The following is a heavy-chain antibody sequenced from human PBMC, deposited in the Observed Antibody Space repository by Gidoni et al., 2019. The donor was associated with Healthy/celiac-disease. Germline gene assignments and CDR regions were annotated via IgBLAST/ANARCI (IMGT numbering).Heavy chain of an antibody. CDR1: GGSISSGGYY. J-gene: IGHJ4*02. D-gene: IGHD3-22*01. Sequence: QVQLHESGPGLVKPAQTLSLTCTVPGGSISSGGYYWSWIRQPPGKGLEWIGYIYYSGITYYNPSLKMRVTISVDTSKNQFSLKLSSVTAADTAVYYCARDRYYDSSGYYLFDYWGQGTLVTVSS. V-gene: IGHV4-30-4*01. CDR3: ARDRYYDSSGYYLFDY. CDR2: IYYSGIT.